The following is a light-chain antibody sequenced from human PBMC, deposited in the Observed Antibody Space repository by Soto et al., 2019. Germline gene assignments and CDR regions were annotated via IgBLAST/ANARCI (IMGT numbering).Light chain of an antibody. Sequence: EIVMTQSPATLSVSPGEVATLSFSASQGIGDTLAWYQQKPGQTPRLLIYDTSIRATGVPARFSGSRSGAEFTLTISSLQSEDFAVYYCQQYKNWPPITFGQGTRLEI. V-gene: IGKV3-15*01. CDR2: DTS. CDR1: QGIGDT. CDR3: QQYKNWPPIT. J-gene: IGKJ5*01.